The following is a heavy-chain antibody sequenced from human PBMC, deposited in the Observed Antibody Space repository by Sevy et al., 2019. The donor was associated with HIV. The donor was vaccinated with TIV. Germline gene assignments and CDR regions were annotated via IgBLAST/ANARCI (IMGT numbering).Heavy chain of an antibody. D-gene: IGHD1-26*01. CDR3: ARAYIVGATTTLGY. CDR2: MNPNSGHT. Sequence: ASVKVSCKASGYTFTSFQINWVRQATGQGLEWMGWMNPNSGHTGYPQNFQGRVTLTWDTSINTAYMELSGLRSEDTGIYFCARAYIVGATTTLGYLGRGTLVTVSS. V-gene: IGHV1-8*01. CDR1: GYTFTSFQ. J-gene: IGHJ1*01.